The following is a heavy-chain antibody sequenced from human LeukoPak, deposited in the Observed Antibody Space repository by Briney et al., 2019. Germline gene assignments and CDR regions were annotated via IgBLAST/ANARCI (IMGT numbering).Heavy chain of an antibody. CDR2: IYTSGST. D-gene: IGHD6-19*01. J-gene: IGHJ4*02. CDR3: ARVSIAVAGNYYFDY. V-gene: IGHV4-61*02. CDR1: GGSISSGSYY. Sequence: PSETLSLTCGVSGGSISSGSYYWSWIRQPAGKGLEWIGRIYTSGSTNYNPSLKSRVTISVDTSKNQFSLKLSSVTAADTAVYYCARVSIAVAGNYYFDYWGQGTLVTVSS.